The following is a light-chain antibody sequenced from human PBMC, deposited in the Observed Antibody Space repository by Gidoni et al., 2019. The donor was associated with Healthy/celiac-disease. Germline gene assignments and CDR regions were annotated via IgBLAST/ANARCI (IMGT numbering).Light chain of an antibody. Sequence: QSVLPQPPSASGPPGQRVTISCSGSSSNIGSNTVNWYQQLPGTAPNLLIYSNNQRPSGVPDRFTGSKSGTSASLAISGLRSEDEADYYCAAWDDSLSVVVFGGGTKLXV. CDR1: SSNIGSNT. V-gene: IGLV1-44*01. CDR3: AAWDDSLSVVV. J-gene: IGLJ2*01. CDR2: SNN.